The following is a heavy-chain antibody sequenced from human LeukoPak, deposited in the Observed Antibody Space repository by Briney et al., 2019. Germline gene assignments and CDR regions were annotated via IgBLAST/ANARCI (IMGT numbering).Heavy chain of an antibody. J-gene: IGHJ6*03. CDR2: NNPNSGGT. D-gene: IGHD2/OR15-2a*01. Sequence: ASVKVSCKASGYTFTAYYMHWVRQAPGQGLEWMGWNNPNSGGTNYAQKFQGRVTITADESTSTAYMELSSLRSEDTAVYYCARLLGPDYYYYYMDVWGKGTTVTVSS. CDR1: GYTFTAYY. CDR3: ARLLGPDYYYYYMDV. V-gene: IGHV1-2*02.